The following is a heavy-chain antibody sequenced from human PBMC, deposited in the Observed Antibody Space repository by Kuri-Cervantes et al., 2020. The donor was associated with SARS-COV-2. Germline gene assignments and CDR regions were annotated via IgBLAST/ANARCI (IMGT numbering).Heavy chain of an antibody. V-gene: IGHV3-23*01. CDR1: GFTFSGYA. CDR2: INDDGVST. J-gene: IGHJ5*02. D-gene: IGHD7-27*01. CDR3: AQVPLSYWGWIDP. Sequence: GGSLRPSCAASGFTFSGYAMSWVRQAPGKGLEWVSLINDDGVSTYYADSVKGRFTISRDNSKNTLYLQMKSLRAEYTAVYYCAQVPLSYWGWIDPWGQGTLVTVSS.